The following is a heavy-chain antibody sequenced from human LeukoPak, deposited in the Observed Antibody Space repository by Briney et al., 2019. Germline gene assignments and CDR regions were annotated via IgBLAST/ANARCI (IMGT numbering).Heavy chain of an antibody. V-gene: IGHV1-46*01. CDR1: GYTFTSYY. Sequence: ASVKVSCKASGYTFTSYYMHWVRQAPGQGLEWMGIINPSGGGTSYAQKFQGRVTMTRDTSTSTVYMELSSLRSEDTAVYYCARESTPITIFGVVDAAEAFDIWGQGTMVTVSS. CDR3: ARESTPITIFGVVDAAEAFDI. D-gene: IGHD3-3*01. J-gene: IGHJ3*02. CDR2: INPSGGGT.